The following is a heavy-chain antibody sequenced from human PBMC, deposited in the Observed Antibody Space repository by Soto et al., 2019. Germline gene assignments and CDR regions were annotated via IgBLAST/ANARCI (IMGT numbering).Heavy chain of an antibody. D-gene: IGHD1-1*01. Sequence: EVQLVESGGGLVQPGGSLRLSCAASGFTFSSYSMNWVRQAPGKGLEWVSYISSSSSTIYYADSVKGRFTISRDNAKNSLYLQMNSLRDEDTAVYYCANLDPSYYYYYGMDVWGQGTMVTVSS. CDR1: GFTFSSYS. CDR2: ISSSSSTI. J-gene: IGHJ6*02. CDR3: ANLDPSYYYYYGMDV. V-gene: IGHV3-48*02.